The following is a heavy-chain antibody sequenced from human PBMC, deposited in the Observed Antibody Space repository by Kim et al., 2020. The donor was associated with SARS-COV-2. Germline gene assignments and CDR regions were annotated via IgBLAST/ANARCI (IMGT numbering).Heavy chain of an antibody. CDR2: ISGSGGST. CDR3: AKYAPDMIVVVIRYLAPPPYFDY. V-gene: IGHV3-23*01. J-gene: IGHJ4*02. D-gene: IGHD3-22*01. Sequence: GESLRLSCAASGFTFSSYAMSWVRQAPGKGLEWVSAISGSGGSTYYADSVKGRFTISRDNSKNTLYLQMNSLRAEDTAVYYCAKYAPDMIVVVIRYLAPPPYFDYWGQGTLVTVSS. CDR1: GFTFSSYA.